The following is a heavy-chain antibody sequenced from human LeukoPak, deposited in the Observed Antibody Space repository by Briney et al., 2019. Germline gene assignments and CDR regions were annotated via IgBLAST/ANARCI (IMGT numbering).Heavy chain of an antibody. V-gene: IGHV3-23*01. J-gene: IGHJ4*02. Sequence: GGSLRLSCAASGFTFSSYAVSWVRQAPGKGLERVSTISGSGGSTYYADSVKGRFTLSRDNSKNTLDLQMNSLRAEDTAIYYCAKGHSSGYYFLFHYWGQGTLVTVSS. D-gene: IGHD3-22*01. CDR2: ISGSGGST. CDR3: AKGHSSGYYFLFHY. CDR1: GFTFSSYA.